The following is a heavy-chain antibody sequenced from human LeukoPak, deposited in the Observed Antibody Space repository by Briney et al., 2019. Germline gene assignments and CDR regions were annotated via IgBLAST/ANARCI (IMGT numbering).Heavy chain of an antibody. V-gene: IGHV3-74*01. D-gene: IGHD5-24*01. J-gene: IGHJ4*02. CDR3: ARRIQGMAPYYFDY. CDR1: GFTFSSYW. Sequence: PGGSLRLSCTASGFTFSSYWMHWVRQAPGKGLVWVSRINSDGGSTSYADSVKGRFTISRDNAKNTLYLQMHSLRAEDTAVYYCARRIQGMAPYYFDYWGQGTLVTVSS. CDR2: INSDGGST.